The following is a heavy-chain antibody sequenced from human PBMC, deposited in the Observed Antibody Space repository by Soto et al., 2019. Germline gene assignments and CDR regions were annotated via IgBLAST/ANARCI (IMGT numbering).Heavy chain of an antibody. CDR3: ARDRMYSSTWYSY. J-gene: IGHJ4*02. Sequence: QVQLVESGGGLVKPGGSLRLSCAASGFTFSDYYMSWIRQAPGKGLEWVSYISSSGSTIYYADSVKGRFTVSRDNAKNSLFRQMNSLRAEDTAVYYCARDRMYSSTWYSYWGQGTLVTVSS. D-gene: IGHD6-13*01. V-gene: IGHV3-11*01. CDR1: GFTFSDYY. CDR2: ISSSGSTI.